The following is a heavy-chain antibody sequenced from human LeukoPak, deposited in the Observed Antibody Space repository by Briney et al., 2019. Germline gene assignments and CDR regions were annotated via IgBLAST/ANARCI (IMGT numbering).Heavy chain of an antibody. V-gene: IGHV4-34*01. Sequence: SETLSLTCAVYGGSFSDYYWSWIRQPPGKGLEWIGEINHSGSTNYNPSLKSRVTISVDTSKNQFSLKLSSVTAADTAVYYCARRSIASVYYYYYGMDVWGQGTTVTVSS. D-gene: IGHD6-6*01. CDR2: INHSGST. CDR1: GGSFSDYY. J-gene: IGHJ6*02. CDR3: ARRSIASVYYYYYGMDV.